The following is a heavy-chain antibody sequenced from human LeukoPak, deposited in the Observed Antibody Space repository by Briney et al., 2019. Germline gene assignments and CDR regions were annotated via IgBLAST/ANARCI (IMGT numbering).Heavy chain of an antibody. D-gene: IGHD2-21*02. V-gene: IGHV1-2*02. CDR3: ARDSNVTGISLHS. Sequence: ASVKVTCKSPRHMFTDYYMHWVGQAPGQGLEWMGWMNVDSGGTKYAQKFQGRVTMSRDTSISTAFMDLTRLRSDDTAVYYCARDSNVTGISLHSWGQGTLVTVSS. J-gene: IGHJ4*02. CDR2: MNVDSGGT. CDR1: RHMFTDYY.